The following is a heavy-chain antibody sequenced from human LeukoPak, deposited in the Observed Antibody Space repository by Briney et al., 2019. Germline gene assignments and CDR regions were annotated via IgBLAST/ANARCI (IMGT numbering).Heavy chain of an antibody. CDR1: AGSISSSSYS. CDR2: IYYSGST. D-gene: IGHD1-26*01. CDR3: ARQSGSYGVYYYYMDV. V-gene: IGHV4-39*01. J-gene: IGHJ6*03. Sequence: SETLSLTCTVSAGSISSSSYSWGWIRQPPGKGLEWIGSIYYSGSTYYNPSLKSRVTISVDTSKNQFSLKLSSVTAADTAVYYCARQSGSYGVYYYYMDVWGKGTTVTISS.